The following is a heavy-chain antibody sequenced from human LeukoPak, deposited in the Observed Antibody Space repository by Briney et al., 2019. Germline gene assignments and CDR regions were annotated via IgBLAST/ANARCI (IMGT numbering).Heavy chain of an antibody. CDR1: GFTCRIYG. Sequence: GGSLRLSCAASGFTCRIYGVSWVRQAPGKGLEWVSAISPSGISTYYADSVKGRFTISTDNSKNTVYLQMNSLRAEDTAVYYCAKDLSIAVAGTGDYWGQGTLVTVSS. V-gene: IGHV3-23*01. J-gene: IGHJ4*02. CDR2: ISPSGIST. D-gene: IGHD6-19*01. CDR3: AKDLSIAVAGTGDY.